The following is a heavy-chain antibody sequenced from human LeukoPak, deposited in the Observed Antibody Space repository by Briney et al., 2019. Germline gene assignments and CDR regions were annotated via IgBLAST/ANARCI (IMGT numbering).Heavy chain of an antibody. D-gene: IGHD3-16*01. CDR2: ITGSGVTT. Sequence: GGSLRLSCAASGFTFSSYAMGWGRHGQGKGLEWGSGITGSGVTTYYADSLKGPFTNSRGNPKNTLDLRMNSLRAEDTAVCYCAKEARGSMGEPDAFDIWGQGTMVTVSS. J-gene: IGHJ3*02. CDR3: AKEARGSMGEPDAFDI. CDR1: GFTFSSYA. V-gene: IGHV3-23*01.